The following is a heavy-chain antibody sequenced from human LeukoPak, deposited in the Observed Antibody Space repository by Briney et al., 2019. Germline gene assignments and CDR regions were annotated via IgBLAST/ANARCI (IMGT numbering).Heavy chain of an antibody. CDR2: INPNSGGT. J-gene: IGHJ4*02. D-gene: IGHD6-19*01. CDR1: GYTFTGYY. CDR3: ARGSIEAVAGTFDY. V-gene: IGHV1-2*04. Sequence: RASVSVSCKASGYTFTGYYMHGVREAPGQGLERRGGINPNSGGTNYAQKFQGWVTMTRDTSISTAYMELSRLRSDDTAVYYCARGSIEAVAGTFDYWGQGTLVTVSS.